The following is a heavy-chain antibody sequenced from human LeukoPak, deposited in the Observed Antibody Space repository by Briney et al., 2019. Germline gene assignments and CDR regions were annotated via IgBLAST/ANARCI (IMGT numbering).Heavy chain of an antibody. J-gene: IGHJ4*02. CDR2: IYYSGMT. CDR1: GDSISSSSYY. D-gene: IGHD4-17*01. CDR3: ARHYGDYPDTTPYYLDF. V-gene: IGHV4-39*01. Sequence: SETLSLTCTVSGDSISSSSYYWGWIRQPPGKGLEWIGTIYYSGMTYYNASLKSRVTISVDTSKNQFSLKVNSVTAADTAMYYCARHYGDYPDTTPYYLDFWGQGTLVTVSS.